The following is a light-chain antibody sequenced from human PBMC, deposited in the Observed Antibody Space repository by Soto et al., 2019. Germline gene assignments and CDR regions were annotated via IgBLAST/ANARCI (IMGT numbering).Light chain of an antibody. V-gene: IGLV2-23*02. CDR2: EVS. J-gene: IGLJ1*01. Sequence: QSVLTQPASVSGSPGQPITISCTGTSSDVGSYNLVSWYQQHPGKAPKLMIYEVSKRPSGVSNRFSGSKSGNTASLTISGLQAEDEADYYCCSYAGSSTYVLGTGTKVTVL. CDR1: SSDVGSYNL. CDR3: CSYAGSSTYV.